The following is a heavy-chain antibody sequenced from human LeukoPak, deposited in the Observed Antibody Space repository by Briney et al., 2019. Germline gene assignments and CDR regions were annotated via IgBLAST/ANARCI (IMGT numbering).Heavy chain of an antibody. Sequence: NPSETLSLTCTVSGGSTSSSSYYWSWIRQSPGKGLEWIGYIYYSGTTNYNPSLKSRVTVSVDTSKNQFSLKLNSMTAADTAVYYCASKRSGGSYFDYWGRGILVTVSS. CDR1: GGSTSSSSYY. D-gene: IGHD3-16*01. V-gene: IGHV4-61*01. CDR3: ASKRSGGSYFDY. CDR2: IYYSGTT. J-gene: IGHJ4*02.